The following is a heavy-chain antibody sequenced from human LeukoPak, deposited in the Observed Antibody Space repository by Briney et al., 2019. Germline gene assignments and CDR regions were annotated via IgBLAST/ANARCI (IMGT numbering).Heavy chain of an antibody. CDR3: AKDSAMIVVVITPLDY. J-gene: IGHJ4*02. D-gene: IGHD3-22*01. CDR2: ISGSGGST. V-gene: IGHV3-23*01. CDR1: GFTVNSNY. Sequence: PGGSLRLSCAASGFTVNSNYMSWVRQAPGKGLEWVSAISGSGGSTYYADSVKGRFTISRDNSKNTLYLQMNSLRAEDTAVYYCAKDSAMIVVVITPLDYWGQGTLVTVSS.